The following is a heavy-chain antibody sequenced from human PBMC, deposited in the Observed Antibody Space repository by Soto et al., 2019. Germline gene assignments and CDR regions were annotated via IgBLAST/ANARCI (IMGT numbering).Heavy chain of an antibody. J-gene: IGHJ2*01. CDR1: GGSFSGYY. Sequence: QVQLQQWGAGPLRPLETLSLTCGVSGGSFSGYYWAWIRQSQGKGQEWIGEINDRGSINYNPSLKSRVSISVDTSKNHYSLNLRSVTAADTAVYYCARESHDILTGPPWVWYFDLWGRGTLVTVSS. D-gene: IGHD3-9*01. V-gene: IGHV4-34*01. CDR2: INDRGSI. CDR3: ARESHDILTGPPWVWYFDL.